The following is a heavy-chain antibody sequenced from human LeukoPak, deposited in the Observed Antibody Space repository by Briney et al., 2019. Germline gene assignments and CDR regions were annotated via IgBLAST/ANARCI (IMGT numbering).Heavy chain of an antibody. CDR2: IYYSGST. V-gene: IGHV4-59*01. J-gene: IGHJ4*02. Sequence: PSETLSLTCTVSGGSISNYYWTWIRQPPGKGLEWIGNIYYSGSTNYNPSLKSRVTISVDTSKNQFSLKLSSVTAADTAIYYCARDRTTGWYYFDYWGQGTLVTVS. CDR3: ARDRTTGWYYFDY. CDR1: GGSISNYY. D-gene: IGHD6-19*01.